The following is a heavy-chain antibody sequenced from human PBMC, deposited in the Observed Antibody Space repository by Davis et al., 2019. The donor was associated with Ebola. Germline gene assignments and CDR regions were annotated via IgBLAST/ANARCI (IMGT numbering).Heavy chain of an antibody. J-gene: IGHJ6*02. CDR2: INHSGST. CDR1: GGSFSGYY. D-gene: IGHD6-25*01. V-gene: IGHV4-34*01. CDR3: ARSSEGGSGWPNPYYGFDV. Sequence: SETLSPTCALYGGSFSGYYWSWIRQPPGKGLEWIGEINHSGSTNYNPSLKSRVTISVDTSKNQFSLKLSSVTAAATAVYYCARSSEGGSGWPNPYYGFDVWGQGTTVTVSS.